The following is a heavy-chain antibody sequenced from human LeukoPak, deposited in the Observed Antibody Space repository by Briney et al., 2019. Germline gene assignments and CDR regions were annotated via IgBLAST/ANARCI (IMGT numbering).Heavy chain of an antibody. D-gene: IGHD1-26*01. Sequence: PAGSLRLSCAASGFTFSSYAMSWVRQAPGKGLEWVSGISSSGGSTYYADSLKGRFTISRDNSKNTLYLQMSSLRAEETAVYYCAKAGGSYSKIDYWGQGTLVTVSS. J-gene: IGHJ4*02. CDR2: ISSSGGST. CDR3: AKAGGSYSKIDY. CDR1: GFTFSSYA. V-gene: IGHV3-23*01.